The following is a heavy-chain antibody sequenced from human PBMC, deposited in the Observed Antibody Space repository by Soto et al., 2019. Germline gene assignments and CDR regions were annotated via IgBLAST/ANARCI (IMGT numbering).Heavy chain of an antibody. J-gene: IGHJ4*02. CDR1: GGTFRSYV. V-gene: IGHV3-23*01. D-gene: IGHD6-19*01. CDR2: ISGSAGST. CDR3: VNSPRAVSYYFDY. Sequence: GGSLRLSCAASGGTFRSYVRSGVRQAPGKGLEWVSAISGSAGSTYYADSVKGRFTISRDNSKNTLYLQMKSLRAEATALYYCVNSPRAVSYYFDYWGQGTLVTVSS.